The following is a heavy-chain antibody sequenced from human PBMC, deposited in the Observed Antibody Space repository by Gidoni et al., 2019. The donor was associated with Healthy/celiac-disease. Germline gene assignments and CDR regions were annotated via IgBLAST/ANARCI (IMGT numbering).Heavy chain of an antibody. CDR1: AYTFTSYD. J-gene: IGHJ3*02. CDR2: MNPNSGNR. D-gene: IGHD2-15*01. CDR3: ARGDSVVEEDAFDI. V-gene: IGHV1-8*01. Sequence: QLQLVQSGAEVHKPAASVTFSSKASAYTFTSYDMKWVRQAHGQGLEWMGWMNPNSGNRGYEHEYKGRVTMTRNTSISTAYMEMSSRRFEDKAVDYCARGDSVVEEDAFDIWGQGTMVTVSS.